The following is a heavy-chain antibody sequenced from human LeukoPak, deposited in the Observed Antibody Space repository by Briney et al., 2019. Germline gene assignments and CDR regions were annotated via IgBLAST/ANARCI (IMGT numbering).Heavy chain of an antibody. D-gene: IGHD3-9*01. CDR2: ISAYNGNT. Sequence: ASVTVSFTASGYTFTIYGISWVRQAPGQGLERMGWISAYNGNTNFAQKLQGRGTMTTDTSTSTAYMDLRSLRSDDTAVYYCARDQAATNTQVRFCLDWGQGTLVTVSS. V-gene: IGHV1-18*01. CDR3: ARDQAATNTQVRFCLD. J-gene: IGHJ4*02. CDR1: GYTFTIYG.